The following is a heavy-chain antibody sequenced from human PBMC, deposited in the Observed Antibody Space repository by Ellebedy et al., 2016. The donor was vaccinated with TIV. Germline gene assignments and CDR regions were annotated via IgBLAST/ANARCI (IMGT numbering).Heavy chain of an antibody. D-gene: IGHD6-13*01. J-gene: IGHJ4*02. CDR3: ASSSSWYSGSNY. CDR2: IYHSGST. CDR1: GGSISSGGYS. Sequence: SETLSLTXAVSGGSISSGGYSWSWIRQPPGKGLEWIGYIYHSGSTYYNPSLKSRVTISVDRSKNQFSLKLSSVTAADTAVYYCASSSSWYSGSNYWGQGTLVTVSS. V-gene: IGHV4-30-2*01.